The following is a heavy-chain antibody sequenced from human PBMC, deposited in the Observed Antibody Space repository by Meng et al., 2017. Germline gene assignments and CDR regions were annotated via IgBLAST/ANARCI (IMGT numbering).Heavy chain of an antibody. CDR1: GFSLSTSGVG. J-gene: IGHJ5*02. D-gene: IGHD2-21*02. CDR3: AHRRGDSREGWFDP. V-gene: IGHV2-5*02. CDR2: IYWDDDK. Sequence: IPLQGSAPPLVKPPQTLTLTCTFSGFSLSTSGVGGCWLRQPPGKALEWLALIYWDDDKRYSPSLKSRLTITKDTSKNQVVLTMTNMDPVDTATYYCAHRRGDSREGWFDPWGQGTLVTVSS.